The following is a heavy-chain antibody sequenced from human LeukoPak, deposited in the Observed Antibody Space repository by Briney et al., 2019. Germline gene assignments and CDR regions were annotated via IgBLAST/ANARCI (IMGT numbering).Heavy chain of an antibody. CDR2: IYYSGTT. Sequence: SETLSLTCAVYGGSFSGYYWSWIRQPPGKGLEWIGYIYYSGTTNYNPSLKSRVTISVDRSKNQFSLKLRSVIAADTAVYYCARVGWELLGPFDHWGQGTLVTVSS. V-gene: IGHV4-59*01. J-gene: IGHJ4*02. CDR3: ARVGWELLGPFDH. D-gene: IGHD1-26*01. CDR1: GGSFSGYY.